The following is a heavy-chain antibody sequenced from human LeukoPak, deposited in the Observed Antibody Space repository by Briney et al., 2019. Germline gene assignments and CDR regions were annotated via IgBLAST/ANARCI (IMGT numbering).Heavy chain of an antibody. Sequence: GGSLRLSCAPSGFIFSKHWMSWVRQAPGKGLEWVANIKQDGSEKYYVDSVKGRFTISRDNAKNSLYLQMNSLRAEDTAVYYCARVYYDSSGHPFDYWGQGTLVTVSS. CDR2: IKQDGSEK. CDR3: ARVYYDSSGHPFDY. D-gene: IGHD3-22*01. CDR1: GFIFSKHW. J-gene: IGHJ4*02. V-gene: IGHV3-7*01.